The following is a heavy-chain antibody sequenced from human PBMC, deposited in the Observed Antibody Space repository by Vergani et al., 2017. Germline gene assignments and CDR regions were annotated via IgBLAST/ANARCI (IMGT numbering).Heavy chain of an antibody. D-gene: IGHD5-12*01. CDR1: GCTFSSYT. CDR2: IIPILGIA. CDR3: ARSYSGYDYYFDY. Sequence: QVQLVQSGAEVKKPGSSVKVSCKASGCTFSSYTISWVRQAPGQGLEWMGRIIPILGIANYAQKCQGRVTIPADKSTSTAYMYLSSLRSEDTAVYYCARSYSGYDYYFDYWGQGTLVTVSS. V-gene: IGHV1-69*09. J-gene: IGHJ4*02.